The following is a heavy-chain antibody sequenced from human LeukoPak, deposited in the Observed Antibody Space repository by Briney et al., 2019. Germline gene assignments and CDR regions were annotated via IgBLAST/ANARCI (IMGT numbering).Heavy chain of an antibody. V-gene: IGHV4-39*07. CDR2: IYYSGST. D-gene: IGHD6-13*01. Sequence: PSETLSLTCTVSGGSISSSSYYWGWIRQPPGKGLEWIGSIYYSGSTYYNPSLKSRVTISVDTSTNQFSLKLSSVTAADTAVYYCARGPLVVGSWYRAYSWFDPWGQGTLVTVSS. CDR1: GGSISSSSYY. J-gene: IGHJ5*02. CDR3: ARGPLVVGSWYRAYSWFDP.